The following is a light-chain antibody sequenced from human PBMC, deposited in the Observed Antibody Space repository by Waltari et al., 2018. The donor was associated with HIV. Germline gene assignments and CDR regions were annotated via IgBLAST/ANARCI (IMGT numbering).Light chain of an antibody. CDR2: HVN. V-gene: IGLV2-11*01. J-gene: IGLJ1*01. CDR1: SSDVGGYNF. Sequence: QSALTQPRSVSGSPGQSVTISCTGTSSDVGGYNFVSWYQQHPGKAPKLMIYHVNKRPSGVPERFSGYRSGNPASLTIYGLQAEDEADYYCCSYAGSQMYVFGTGTKVTVL. CDR3: CSYAGSQMYV.